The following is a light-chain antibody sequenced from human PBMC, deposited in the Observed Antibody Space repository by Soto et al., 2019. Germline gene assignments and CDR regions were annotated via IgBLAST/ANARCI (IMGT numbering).Light chain of an antibody. CDR1: QSISSW. V-gene: IGKV1-5*01. CDR2: DAS. J-gene: IGKJ2*01. CDR3: QQYNSYSQYT. Sequence: DIQMTQSPSTLSASVGDRVTITCRASQSISSWLAWYQQKPGKAPKLLIYDASSLESGVPSRFSGSGSGTEVTLTISSLQPDDFATYYCQQYNSYSQYTFGQGTKLEIK.